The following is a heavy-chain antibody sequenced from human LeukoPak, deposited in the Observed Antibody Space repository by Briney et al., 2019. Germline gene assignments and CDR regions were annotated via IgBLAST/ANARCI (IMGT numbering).Heavy chain of an antibody. J-gene: IGHJ4*02. CDR1: GFTFSRYW. D-gene: IGHD6-19*01. V-gene: IGHV3-7*01. Sequence: GGSLRLSCAASGFTFSRYWMTWVRQTPGKGLEWVANIKPDGSVKYYVDSVKGRFTISRDNAKNTLFLQMNSLRAEDTAVYYCARERTSGWDAFDFWGQGTLVTVSS. CDR2: IKPDGSVK. CDR3: ARERTSGWDAFDF.